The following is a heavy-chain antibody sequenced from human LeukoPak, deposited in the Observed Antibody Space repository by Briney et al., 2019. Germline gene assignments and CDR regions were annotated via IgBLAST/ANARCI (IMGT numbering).Heavy chain of an antibody. D-gene: IGHD2/OR15-2a*01. Sequence: PSETLSLTCTVSGGSISSSSYYWGWIRQPPGKGLELIGYISYTGNIYYNPSLKSRVSMSVDAPKNQFYLRLDSVTAPDTAVYYCASNPEYCFSTECYVGRFDYWGPGALVTASS. J-gene: IGHJ4*02. CDR2: ISYTGNI. CDR3: ASNPEYCFSTECYVGRFDY. V-gene: IGHV4-30-4*08. CDR1: GGSISSSSYY.